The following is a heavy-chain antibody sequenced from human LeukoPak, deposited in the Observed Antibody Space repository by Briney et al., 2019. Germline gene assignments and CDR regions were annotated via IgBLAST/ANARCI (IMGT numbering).Heavy chain of an antibody. Sequence: PGGSLRLSCAASGFTFSSYWMSWVRQAPGKGLEWVTNIKQDGSEKYYVDSVKGRFTISRDNAKNSLYLQMNSLRAEDTAVYYCAKDLPYYDFWSGYNAFEYWGQGTLVTVSS. J-gene: IGHJ4*02. V-gene: IGHV3-7*03. CDR3: AKDLPYYDFWSGYNAFEY. CDR1: GFTFSSYW. CDR2: IKQDGSEK. D-gene: IGHD3-3*01.